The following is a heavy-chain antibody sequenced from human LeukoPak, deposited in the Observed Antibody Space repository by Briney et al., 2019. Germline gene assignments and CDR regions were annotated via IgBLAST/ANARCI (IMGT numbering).Heavy chain of an antibody. J-gene: IGHJ3*02. CDR1: GGSISSYY. D-gene: IGHD5-12*01. V-gene: IGHV4-59*01. Sequence: SETLSLTCTVSGGSISSYYWSWIRQPPGKGLEWIGYIYYSGSTNYNPSLKSRATISVDTSKNQFSLKLSSVTAADTAVYYCARLSIVAYAFDIWGQGTMVTVSS. CDR3: ARLSIVAYAFDI. CDR2: IYYSGST.